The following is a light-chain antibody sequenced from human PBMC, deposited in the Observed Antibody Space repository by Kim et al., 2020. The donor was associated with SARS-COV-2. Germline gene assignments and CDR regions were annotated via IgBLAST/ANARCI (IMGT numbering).Light chain of an antibody. CDR2: NNN. Sequence: QSVLTQPPSVSGAPGQRVTISCTGSSSNIGAGYGVHWYQQLPGTAPKVIIYNNNNRPSGVPGGFSGSKSGTSASLAITGLQAEDEADYYCQSYDSSLTARVFGGGTKVTVL. V-gene: IGLV1-40*01. CDR3: QSYDSSLTARV. CDR1: SSNIGAGYG. J-gene: IGLJ3*02.